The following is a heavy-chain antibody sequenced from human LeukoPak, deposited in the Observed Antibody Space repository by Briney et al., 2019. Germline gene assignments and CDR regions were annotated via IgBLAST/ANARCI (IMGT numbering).Heavy chain of an antibody. CDR1: GYSISSGYY. V-gene: IGHV4-38-2*02. D-gene: IGHD3-22*01. CDR3: ARVNPYYYDSSGYVKGYFDY. J-gene: IGHJ4*02. CDR2: IYHSGST. Sequence: SETLSLTCTVSGYSISSGYYWGWIRQPPGKGLEWIGIIYHSGSTYYNPSFKSRVTISVDTSKNQFSLQLSSVTAADTAVYFCARVNPYYYDSSGYVKGYFDYWGQGTLVTVSS.